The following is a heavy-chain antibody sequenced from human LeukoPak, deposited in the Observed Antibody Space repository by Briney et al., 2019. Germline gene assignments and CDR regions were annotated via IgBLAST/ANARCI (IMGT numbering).Heavy chain of an antibody. CDR3: ATSLGPLTEY. CDR1: GFAFSSNW. CDR2: INSGGSGT. D-gene: IGHD7-27*01. Sequence: GGSLRLSCEASGFAFSSNWMHWVRQTPGKGRVWVSRINSGGSGTSYADSVEGRFTISRDNAKNTLYLQMNSLKGEDTAVYYCATSLGPLTEYWGQGTLVTVSS. V-gene: IGHV3-74*01. J-gene: IGHJ4*02.